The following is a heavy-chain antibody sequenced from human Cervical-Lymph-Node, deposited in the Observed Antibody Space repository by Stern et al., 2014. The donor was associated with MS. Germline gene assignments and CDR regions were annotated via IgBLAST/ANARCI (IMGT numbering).Heavy chain of an antibody. J-gene: IGHJ4*02. V-gene: IGHV6-1*01. CDR2: TYYRSRWYK. CDR3: ARVRAISSYFDY. CDR1: GDSVSSNSAA. Sequence: QVQLVQSGPGLVKPSQTLSLTCAISGDSVSSNSAAWFWLRQSPSRGLEXLGRTYYRSRWYKDYAVSVKSRITISPDTSKNQFSLQLNSVTPEDTAVYYCARVRAISSYFDYWGQGTLVTVSS. D-gene: IGHD3-3*02.